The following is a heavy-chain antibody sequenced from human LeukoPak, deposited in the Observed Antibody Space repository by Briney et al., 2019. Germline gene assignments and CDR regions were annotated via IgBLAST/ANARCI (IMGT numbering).Heavy chain of an antibody. CDR3: ARIPIYDFWSGYYTADAFDI. J-gene: IGHJ3*02. Sequence: GSLRLSCAASGFTFSSYWMHWVRQAPGKGLEWIGEINHSGSTNYNPSLKSRVTISVDTSKNQFSLKLSSVTAADTAVYYCARIPIYDFWSGYYTADAFDIWGQGTMVTVSS. CDR2: INHSGST. V-gene: IGHV4-34*01. CDR1: GFTFSSYW. D-gene: IGHD3-3*01.